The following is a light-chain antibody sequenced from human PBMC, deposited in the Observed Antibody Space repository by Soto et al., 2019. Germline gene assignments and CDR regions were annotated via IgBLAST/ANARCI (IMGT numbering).Light chain of an antibody. CDR1: QGVSTW. V-gene: IGKV1D-12*01. Sequence: DIQMTQSPSSVSASVGDRVTITCRASQGVSTWLAWYQQKPGKAPNLLIYTASSLQSGVPSRFSGSGSGSDFTLTISSLQPEDFAPYYCQQTTTFPLTFGGGTEVEI. J-gene: IGKJ4*01. CDR3: QQTTTFPLT. CDR2: TAS.